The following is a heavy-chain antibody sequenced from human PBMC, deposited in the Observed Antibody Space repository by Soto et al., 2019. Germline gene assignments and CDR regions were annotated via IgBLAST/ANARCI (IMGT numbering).Heavy chain of an antibody. Sequence: GGSLRLSCAASGFTFSTYGMHWVRQAPGKGLEWVALISYDGSNKYYADSVKGRFTISRDNSKNTLYLQMNSLRAEDTAVYYCAKKGLYSSGWYDAFDIWGQGTVVTVSS. CDR2: ISYDGSNK. J-gene: IGHJ3*02. D-gene: IGHD6-19*01. CDR1: GFTFSTYG. V-gene: IGHV3-30*18. CDR3: AKKGLYSSGWYDAFDI.